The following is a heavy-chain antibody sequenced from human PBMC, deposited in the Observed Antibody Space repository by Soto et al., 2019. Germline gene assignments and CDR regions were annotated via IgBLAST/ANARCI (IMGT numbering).Heavy chain of an antibody. J-gene: IGHJ5*02. V-gene: IGHV1-18*04. CDR3: AGVRDSGYDYGWFDP. D-gene: IGHD5-12*01. CDR1: GYTFTSYG. Sequence: GASVKVSCKASGYTFTSYGISWVRQAPGQGLEWMGWISAYNGNTNYAQKLQGRVTMTTDTSTSTAYMELRSLRSDDTAVYYCAGVRDSGYDYGWFDPWGQGSLVTVSS. CDR2: ISAYNGNT.